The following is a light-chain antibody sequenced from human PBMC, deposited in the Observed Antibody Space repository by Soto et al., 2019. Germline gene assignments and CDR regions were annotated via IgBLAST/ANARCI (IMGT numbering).Light chain of an antibody. CDR2: WAS. CDR1: QSVLYSTNNRNY. CDR3: QQYYRSPLS. J-gene: IGKJ4*01. V-gene: IGKV4-1*01. Sequence: DIVMTQSPDSLAVSLGERATLNCKSSQSVLYSTNNRNYLAWYQKKPGQPPKLLVYWASTRESGVPDRFSGSGSGTDFSLSISSLQAEDGAVYYCQQYYRSPLSFGGGTRVEI.